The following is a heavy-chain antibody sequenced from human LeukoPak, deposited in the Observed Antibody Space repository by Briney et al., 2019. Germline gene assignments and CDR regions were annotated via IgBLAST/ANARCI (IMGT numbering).Heavy chain of an antibody. V-gene: IGHV3-48*03. J-gene: IGHJ3*02. D-gene: IGHD3-10*01. CDR1: GFTFSYFE. CDR2: ISLSGSTI. CDR3: ARDDTHSDSGSYYDAFDI. Sequence: GGSLSLSCAASGFTFSYFEMNWVRQAPGKGLEWLSYISLSGSTIYYADSVKGRFTISRDDAKSSLYLQMNSLRAEDTAVYYCARDDTHSDSGSYYDAFDIWGPGTMVTVSS.